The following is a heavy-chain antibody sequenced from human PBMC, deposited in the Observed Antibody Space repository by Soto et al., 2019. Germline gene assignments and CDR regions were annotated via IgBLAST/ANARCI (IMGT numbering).Heavy chain of an antibody. V-gene: IGHV3-21*01. CDR2: ISSSSSYI. CDR1: GFTFSSHS. Sequence: EVQLVESGGGLVKPGGSLRLSCAASGFTFSSHSMNWVRQAPGKGLEWVSSISSSSSYIYYADSVKGRFTISRDNAKNSLYLQMNSLRAEDTAVYYCARDRYDILTGYPYYWGQGTLVTVSS. D-gene: IGHD3-9*01. J-gene: IGHJ4*02. CDR3: ARDRYDILTGYPYY.